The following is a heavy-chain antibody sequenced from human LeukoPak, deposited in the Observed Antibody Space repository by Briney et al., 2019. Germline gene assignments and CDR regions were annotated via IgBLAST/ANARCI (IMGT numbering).Heavy chain of an antibody. CDR3: ARGDGGETTNGGYYFNY. V-gene: IGHV3-7*01. J-gene: IGHJ4*02. Sequence: GGSLRLSCAASGFTISDYWMSWVRQAPGKGLEWVANIKEDGSEKNYVDSAKGRFTISRDNAKNSLYLQMNSLRAEDTAVYYCARGDGGETTNGGYYFNYWGQGTLVTVSS. CDR1: GFTISDYW. CDR2: IKEDGSEK. D-gene: IGHD2-8*01.